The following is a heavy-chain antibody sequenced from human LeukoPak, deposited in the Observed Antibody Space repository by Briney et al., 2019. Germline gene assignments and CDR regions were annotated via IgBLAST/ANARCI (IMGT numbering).Heavy chain of an antibody. J-gene: IGHJ6*03. CDR3: ARDDGRDAELEPTGYYYYMDV. Sequence: SETLSLTCAVYGGSFSGYYWSWIRQPPGKGLEWIGYIYHSGSTYYNPSLKSRVTISVDRSKNQFSLKLSSVTAADTAVYYCARDDGRDAELEPTGYYYYMDVWGKGTTVTVSS. CDR2: IYHSGST. CDR1: GGSFSGYY. D-gene: IGHD1-1*01. V-gene: IGHV4-34*01.